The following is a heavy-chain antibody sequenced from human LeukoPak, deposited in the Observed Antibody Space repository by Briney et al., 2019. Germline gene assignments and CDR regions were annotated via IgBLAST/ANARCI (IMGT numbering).Heavy chain of an antibody. J-gene: IGHJ4*02. CDR2: IKEDGTET. CDR3: AKDHEYSYGYPVYYFDY. D-gene: IGHD5-18*01. V-gene: IGHV3-7*03. CDR1: GFMFSSNW. Sequence: GGSLRLSCAASGFMFSSNWMSWVRLAPGKGLEWVANIKEDGTETYYVDSVKGRFTISRDNAKNSLYLQMNSLRVEDTAVYYCAKDHEYSYGYPVYYFDYWGQGTLVTVSS.